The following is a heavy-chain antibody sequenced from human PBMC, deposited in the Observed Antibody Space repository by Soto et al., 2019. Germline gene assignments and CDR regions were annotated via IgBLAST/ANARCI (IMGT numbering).Heavy chain of an antibody. Sequence: PSETLSLTCTVSGGSISSGGYYWSWIRQHPGKGLEWIGYIYYSGSTYHNPSLKSRVTISVDTSKNQFSLKLSSVTAADTAVYYCARGCSGGSCNFDDAFDIWGQGTMVTVSS. CDR2: IYYSGST. CDR3: ARGCSGGSCNFDDAFDI. V-gene: IGHV4-31*03. J-gene: IGHJ3*02. D-gene: IGHD2-15*01. CDR1: GGSISSGGYY.